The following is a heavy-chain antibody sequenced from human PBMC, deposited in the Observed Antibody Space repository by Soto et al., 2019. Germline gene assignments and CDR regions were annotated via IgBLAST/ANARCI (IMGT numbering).Heavy chain of an antibody. Sequence: ASVKVSCKASGYTFTSYAMHWVRQAPGQGLEWMGRISADNINTKYAQKFRGRVTMTTDTSTSTVYMELRNLRSDDTAVYYCARCIQEDYYYGMDVWGQGTTVTVS. CDR2: ISADNINT. V-gene: IGHV1-18*01. J-gene: IGHJ6*02. D-gene: IGHD5-18*01. CDR3: ARCIQEDYYYGMDV. CDR1: GYTFTSYA.